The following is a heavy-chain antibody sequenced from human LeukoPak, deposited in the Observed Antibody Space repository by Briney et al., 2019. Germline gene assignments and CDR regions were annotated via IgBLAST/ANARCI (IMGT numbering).Heavy chain of an antibody. V-gene: IGHV3-30*18. Sequence: PGGSLRLSCAASGFTFSSYGMHWVRQAPGKGLEWVAVISYDGSNKYYADSVEGRFTISRDNSKNTLYLQMNSLRAEDTAVYYCAKQDYWGQGTLVTVSS. CDR2: ISYDGSNK. CDR1: GFTFSSYG. J-gene: IGHJ4*02. CDR3: AKQDY.